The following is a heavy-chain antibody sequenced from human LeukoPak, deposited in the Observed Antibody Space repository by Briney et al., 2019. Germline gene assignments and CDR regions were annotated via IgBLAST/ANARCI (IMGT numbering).Heavy chain of an antibody. D-gene: IGHD3-16*01. CDR3: AKDDAWGRYKD. CDR2: ISPSGEIT. J-gene: IGHJ1*01. Sequence: GGTLRLSCVASGFTFSRHGMNWVRQAPGKGLEWVSGISPSGEITYYTDSVKGRFTISRDNSKNTVSPQMNSLRGEDTAVYYCAKDDAWGRYKDWGQGTLVTVSS. CDR1: GFTFSRHG. V-gene: IGHV3-23*01.